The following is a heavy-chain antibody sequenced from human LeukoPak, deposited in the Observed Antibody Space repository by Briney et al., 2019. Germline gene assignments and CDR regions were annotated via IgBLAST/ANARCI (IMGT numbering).Heavy chain of an antibody. J-gene: IGHJ6*02. V-gene: IGHV4-30-4*01. Sequence: SETLSLTCTVSGGSISSYYWSWIRQLPGKGLEWIGYIYYSGSTYYNPSLKSRVTISVDTSKNQFSLKLSSVTAADTAVYYCAREPPIYGMDVWGQGTTVTVSS. CDR1: GGSISSYY. CDR2: IYYSGST. CDR3: AREPPIYGMDV.